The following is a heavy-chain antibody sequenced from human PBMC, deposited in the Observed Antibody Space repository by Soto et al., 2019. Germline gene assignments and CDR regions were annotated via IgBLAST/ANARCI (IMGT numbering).Heavy chain of an antibody. D-gene: IGHD2-2*01. J-gene: IGHJ5*02. Sequence: EVQLLESGGGLVQPGGSLRLSCAASGFTFSRYAMSWVRQAPGKGLEWVSAISGSGGSTYYADSVKGRFTISRDNSKNTLYLQMNSLRAEDTAVYYGANYHALSSTSENYNWFDPWGQGTLVTVSS. CDR2: ISGSGGST. CDR1: GFTFSRYA. V-gene: IGHV3-23*01. CDR3: ANYHALSSTSENYNWFDP.